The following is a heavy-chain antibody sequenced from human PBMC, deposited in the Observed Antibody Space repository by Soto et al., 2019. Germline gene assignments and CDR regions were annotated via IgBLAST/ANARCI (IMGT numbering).Heavy chain of an antibody. CDR1: GFTFSSYG. CDR2: ISYDGSNK. D-gene: IGHD6-19*01. Sequence: GGSLRLSCAASGFTFSSYGMHWVRQAPGKGLEWVAVISYDGSNKYYADSVKGRFTISRDNSKNTLYLQMNSLRAEDTAVYYCAKLQHTIAVAGTDFDYWGQGTLVTVSS. J-gene: IGHJ4*02. CDR3: AKLQHTIAVAGTDFDY. V-gene: IGHV3-30*18.